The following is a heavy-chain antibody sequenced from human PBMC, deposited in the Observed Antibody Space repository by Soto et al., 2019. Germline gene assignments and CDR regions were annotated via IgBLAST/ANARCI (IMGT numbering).Heavy chain of an antibody. D-gene: IGHD1-26*01. CDR2: ISSSSSTI. CDR1: GFTFSSYS. CDR3: ASSSGSYFVRAFDI. J-gene: IGHJ3*02. V-gene: IGHV3-48*02. Sequence: GSLRLSCAASGFTFSSYSMNWVRQAPGKGLEWVSYISSSSSTIYYADSVKGRFTISRDNAKNSLYLQMNSLRDEDTAVYYCASSSGSYFVRAFDIWGQGTMVTVSS.